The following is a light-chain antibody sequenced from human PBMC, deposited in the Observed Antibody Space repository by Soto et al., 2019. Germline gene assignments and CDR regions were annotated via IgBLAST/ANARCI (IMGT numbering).Light chain of an antibody. V-gene: IGKV1-5*03. CDR2: KAS. CDR1: QTISSW. CDR3: QHYNSYSEA. Sequence: DIQMTQSPSTLSGSVGDRVTITCRASQTISSWLAWYQQKPGKDPKLLIYKASTLKRGVPSRFSGSGSGTEFTLTISSLQPDDFATYYCQHYNSYSEAFGQGTKV. J-gene: IGKJ1*01.